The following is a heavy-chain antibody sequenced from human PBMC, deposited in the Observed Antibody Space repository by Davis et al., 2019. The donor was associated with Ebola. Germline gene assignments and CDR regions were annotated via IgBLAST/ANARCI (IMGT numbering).Heavy chain of an antibody. Sequence: PGGSLRLSCAASGFTFSSYSMNWVRQAPGKGLEWVSSISSSSSYIYYADSVKGRFTISRDNSKNTLYLQMNSLRVEDTAVYYCAQTMVRGAIHSFWGQGTLVTVSS. CDR3: AQTMVRGAIHSF. V-gene: IGHV3-21*04. CDR1: GFTFSSYS. CDR2: ISSSSSYI. D-gene: IGHD3-10*01. J-gene: IGHJ4*02.